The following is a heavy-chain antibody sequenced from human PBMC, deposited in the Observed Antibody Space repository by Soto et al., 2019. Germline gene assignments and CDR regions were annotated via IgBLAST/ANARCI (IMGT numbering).Heavy chain of an antibody. D-gene: IGHD4-17*01. Sequence: SETLSLTCPVVGGSISSSSYYWGWIRQPPGKGLEWIGSNYYSGSTYYNPSLKSRVTISVDTSKNQFSLKLSSVTAADTAVYYCARQDDYGDYALAAVGSLEYWGQGTLVTVSS. CDR3: ARQDDYGDYALAAVGSLEY. V-gene: IGHV4-39*01. CDR2: NYYSGST. CDR1: GGSISSSSYY. J-gene: IGHJ4*02.